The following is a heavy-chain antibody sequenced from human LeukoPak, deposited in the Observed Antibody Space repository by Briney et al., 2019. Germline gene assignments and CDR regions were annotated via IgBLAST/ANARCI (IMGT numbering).Heavy chain of an antibody. V-gene: IGHV3-7*05. CDR1: GFIFSSYW. J-gene: IGHJ6*02. Sequence: PGGSLRLSCAASGFIFSSYWMNWVRQAPGKGLEWVANIKEDGSAKYYVDSVKGRFTISRDNAKNSLYLQMNSLRAEDTAVYYCVMNMDVWGQGTTVTVSS. CDR2: IKEDGSAK. CDR3: VMNMDV.